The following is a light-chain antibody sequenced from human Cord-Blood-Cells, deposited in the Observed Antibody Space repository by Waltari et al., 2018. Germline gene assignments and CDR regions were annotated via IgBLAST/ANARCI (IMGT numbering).Light chain of an antibody. V-gene: IGKV1-39*01. J-gene: IGKJ2*01. Sequence: DIQMTQSPSSLSASVGDRVTLTCRASQSISSYLNWYQQKPGKAPKLLIYAASSLQSGVPSRFSGSGSGTDYTLTISSLQPEDFATYYCQQSYSTEDTFGQGTKLEIK. CDR2: AAS. CDR3: QQSYSTEDT. CDR1: QSISSY.